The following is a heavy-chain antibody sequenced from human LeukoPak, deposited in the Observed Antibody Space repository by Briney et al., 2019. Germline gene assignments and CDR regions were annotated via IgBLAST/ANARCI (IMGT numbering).Heavy chain of an antibody. CDR1: GFTFSLFG. CDR2: ISGSGGST. V-gene: IGHV3-23*01. J-gene: IGHJ4*02. D-gene: IGHD5-18*01. Sequence: TGGSLRLSCAASGFTFSLFGMHWVRQAPGKGLEWVSGISGSGGSTYYADSVKGRFTISRDNFKNTLYLQMNSLRAEDTAIYYCAKDLYRHRELYTFGVWGQGTLVTVSS. CDR3: AKDLYRHRELYTFGV.